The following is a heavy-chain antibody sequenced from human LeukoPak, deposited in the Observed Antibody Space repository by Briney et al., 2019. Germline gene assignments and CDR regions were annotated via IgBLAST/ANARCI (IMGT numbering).Heavy chain of an antibody. CDR1: GFTVSSNY. Sequence: GSLKLSCAASGFTVSSNYMSWVRQAPGKGLEWVSVIYSGGSTYYADSVKGRFTISRDNSKNTLYLQMNSLRAEDTAVYYCARDRRQAGMGFDYWGQGTLVTVSS. CDR2: IYSGGST. V-gene: IGHV3-53*01. J-gene: IGHJ4*02. D-gene: IGHD6-13*01. CDR3: ARDRRQAGMGFDY.